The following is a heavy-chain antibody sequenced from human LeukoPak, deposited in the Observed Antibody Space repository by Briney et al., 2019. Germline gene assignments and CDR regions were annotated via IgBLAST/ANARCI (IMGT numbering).Heavy chain of an antibody. CDR2: IWYDGSNK. D-gene: IGHD3-22*01. CDR1: GFTFSSYG. V-gene: IGHV3-33*06. CDR3: AKEMYYYDSSGLDFDL. J-gene: IGHJ2*01. Sequence: GRSLRLSCAASGFTFSSYGMHWVRQAPGKGLEWVAGIWYDGSNKYYADSVKGRFTISRDNSKNTLYLQMNSLRAEDTAVYYCAKEMYYYDSSGLDFDLWGRGTLVTVSS.